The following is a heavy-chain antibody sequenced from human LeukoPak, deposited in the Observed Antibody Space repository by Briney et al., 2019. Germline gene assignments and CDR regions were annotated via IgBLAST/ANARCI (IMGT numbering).Heavy chain of an antibody. J-gene: IGHJ4*02. V-gene: IGHV3-7*01. CDR2: INEDGREK. CDR3: ARDRGAGY. CDR1: GFTFSTSW. D-gene: IGHD1-26*01. Sequence: PGGSLRLSCAASGFTFSTSWMTWVRQAPGKGLEWVANINEDGREKYYVGSVKGQFTISRDNAKNSVYLQMNSLRAEDTAMYYCARDRGAGYWGQGTLVTVSS.